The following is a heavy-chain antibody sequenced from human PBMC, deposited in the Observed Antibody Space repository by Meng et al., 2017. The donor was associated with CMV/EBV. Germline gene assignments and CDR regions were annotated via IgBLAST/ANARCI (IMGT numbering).Heavy chain of an antibody. CDR2: ISSSSSYI. CDR1: GFTFGSYS. V-gene: IGHV3-21*04. CDR3: AKDFRELRDYSINTFDY. D-gene: IGHD2-15*01. J-gene: IGHJ4*02. Sequence: GESLKISCAASGFTFGSYSMNWVRQAPGKGLEWVSSISSSSSYIYYADSVKGRFTISRDNSKNTLYLQMNSLRAEDTAVYYCAKDFRELRDYSINTFDYWGQGTLVTVSS.